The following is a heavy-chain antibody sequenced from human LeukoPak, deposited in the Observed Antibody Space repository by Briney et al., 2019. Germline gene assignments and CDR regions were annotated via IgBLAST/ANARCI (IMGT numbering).Heavy chain of an antibody. J-gene: IGHJ5*02. CDR2: IYTSGST. CDR3: ARGTYYDFWSGYNNWFDP. CDR1: GGSISSGSYY. V-gene: IGHV4-61*02. Sequence: ASQTLSLTCTVSGGSISSGSYYWSWIRQPAGKGLEWIGRIYTSGSTNYNPSLKSRVTISVDTSTNQFSLKLSSVTAADTAVYYCARGTYYDFWSGYNNWFDPWGQGTLVTVSS. D-gene: IGHD3-3*01.